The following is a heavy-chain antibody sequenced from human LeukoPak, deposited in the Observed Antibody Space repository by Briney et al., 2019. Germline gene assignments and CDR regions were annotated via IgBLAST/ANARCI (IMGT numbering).Heavy chain of an antibody. Sequence: GRSLRLSCAASGFTFSSYAMHWVRQAPGKGLEWVAVISYDGSNKYYADSVKGRFTISRDNSMNTLYLQMNSLRAEDTAVYYCAREVLYYYYYGMDVWGQGTTVTVSS. V-gene: IGHV3-30-3*01. CDR1: GFTFSSYA. CDR3: AREVLYYYYYGMDV. J-gene: IGHJ6*02. CDR2: ISYDGSNK.